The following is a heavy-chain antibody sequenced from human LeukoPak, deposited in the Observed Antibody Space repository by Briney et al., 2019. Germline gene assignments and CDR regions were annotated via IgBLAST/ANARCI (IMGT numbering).Heavy chain of an antibody. D-gene: IGHD1-26*01. J-gene: IGHJ5*02. CDR2: IYTSGST. Sequence: SETVSLTCTVSGGPISSYYWSWIRQPAGKGLEWIGRIYTSGSTNYNPSLKSRVTMSVDTSKNQFSLKLSSVTAADTAVYYCARDFDELLRFNWYDPWGQGTLVTVSS. CDR3: ARDFDELLRFNWYDP. V-gene: IGHV4-4*07. CDR1: GGPISSYY.